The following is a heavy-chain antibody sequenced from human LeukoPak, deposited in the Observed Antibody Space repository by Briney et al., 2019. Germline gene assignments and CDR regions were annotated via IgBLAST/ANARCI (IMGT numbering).Heavy chain of an antibody. V-gene: IGHV4-61*02. J-gene: IGHJ4*02. CDR1: GGSISSGSDY. D-gene: IGHD3-22*01. CDR3: ARDRYYYDSSARYFDY. Sequence: SETLSLTCTVSGGSISSGSDYWSWIRQPAGKGLEWIGRIHTSGSTNYSPSLKSRVTMSVDTSKNQFSLKLSSVTAADTAVYYCARDRYYYDSSARYFDYWGQGTLVTVSS. CDR2: IHTSGST.